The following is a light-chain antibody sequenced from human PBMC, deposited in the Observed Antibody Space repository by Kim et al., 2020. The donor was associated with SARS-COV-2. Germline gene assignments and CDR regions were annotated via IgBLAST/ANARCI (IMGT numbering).Light chain of an antibody. Sequence: KTVTISCTRSSGSVASNDVHWYQQRPGSAPTTIIYEDSRRPSGVPDRFSGSIDPSSNSASLTISGLTAEDEADYYCQSYDNNNPFIFGAGTKVTVL. J-gene: IGLJ1*01. CDR3: QSYDNNNPFI. CDR2: EDS. CDR1: SGSVASND. V-gene: IGLV6-57*03.